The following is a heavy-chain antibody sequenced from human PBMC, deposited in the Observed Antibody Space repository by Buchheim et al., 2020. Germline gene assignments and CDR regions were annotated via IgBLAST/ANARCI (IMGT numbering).Heavy chain of an antibody. CDR1: GDSISSYY. D-gene: IGHD2-15*01. Sequence: QVQLQESGPRLVKPSETLSLTCTVSGDSISSYYWSWIRQPPGKGLEWIGYIYHTGNTNYNPSLKSRVTMSVDTSKNQFSLKLSSVTAADTAVYYCARDRGYCSGGSCSFEIDYWGQGAL. CDR3: ARDRGYCSGGSCSFEIDY. CDR2: IYHTGNT. J-gene: IGHJ4*02. V-gene: IGHV4-59*01.